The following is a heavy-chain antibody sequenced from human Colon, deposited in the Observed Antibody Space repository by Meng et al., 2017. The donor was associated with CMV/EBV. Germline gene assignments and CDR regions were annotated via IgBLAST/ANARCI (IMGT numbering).Heavy chain of an antibody. V-gene: IGHV3-23*01. CDR2: ISGSGGST. J-gene: IGHJ4*02. D-gene: IGHD3-22*01. CDR3: ANGDYYDSSGFDY. Sequence: GSLKISCAASGFTFSSYAMSWVRQAPGKGLEWVSAISGSGGSTYYADSVKGRFTISRDNSKNTLYLQMNSLRAEDTAVYYCANGDYYDSSGFDYWGQGTLVTVSS. CDR1: GFTFSSYA.